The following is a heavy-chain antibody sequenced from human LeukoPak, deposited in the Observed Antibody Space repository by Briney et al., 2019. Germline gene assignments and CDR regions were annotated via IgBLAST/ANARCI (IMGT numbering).Heavy chain of an antibody. CDR2: ISGEGGDT. CDR3: TKGIGGSGYYGVDY. CDR1: GVTFDGYA. D-gene: IGHD3-3*01. V-gene: IGHV3-43*02. Sequence: PGGSLRLSCAASGVTFDGYAMHWVRQAPRKGLEGGSPISGEGGDTYYADSVKGRFTISRDNSKNSLYLQMNSPRTEDTALYYCTKGIGGSGYYGVDYWGQGTLVTVSS. J-gene: IGHJ4*02.